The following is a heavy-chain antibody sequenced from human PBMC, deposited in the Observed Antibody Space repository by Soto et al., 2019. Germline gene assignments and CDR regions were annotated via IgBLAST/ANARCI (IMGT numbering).Heavy chain of an antibody. D-gene: IGHD2-15*01. CDR2: ISYDGSNK. J-gene: IGHJ6*02. V-gene: IGHV3-30-3*01. Sequence: QVQLVESGGGVDQPGRSLRLSCAASGFTFSSYAMHWVRQAPGKGLEWVAVISYDGSNKYYADSVKGRFTISRDNSKNTLYLQMNSLRAEDTAVYYCARMASFYCSGGSCYPTYGMDVWGQGTTVTVSS. CDR1: GFTFSSYA. CDR3: ARMASFYCSGGSCYPTYGMDV.